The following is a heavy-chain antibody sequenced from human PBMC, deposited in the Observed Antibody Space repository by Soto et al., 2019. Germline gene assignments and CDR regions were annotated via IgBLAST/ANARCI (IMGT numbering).Heavy chain of an antibody. CDR2: IWYDGSNK. Sequence: QVQLVESGGGVVQPGRSLRLSCAASGFTFSSYGMHWVRQAPGKGLEWVAVIWYDGSNKYYADSVKGRFTISRDNSKNTLYLQMNSLRAEDTAVYYCARALTTIFGHDYFDYWGQGTLVTVSS. CDR1: GFTFSSYG. D-gene: IGHD3-3*01. V-gene: IGHV3-33*01. J-gene: IGHJ4*02. CDR3: ARALTTIFGHDYFDY.